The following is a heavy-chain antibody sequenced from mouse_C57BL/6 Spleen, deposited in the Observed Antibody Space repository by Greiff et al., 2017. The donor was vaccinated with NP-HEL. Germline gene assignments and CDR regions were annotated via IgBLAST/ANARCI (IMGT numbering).Heavy chain of an antibody. D-gene: IGHD2-2*01. CDR2: IYPGDGDT. V-gene: IGHV1-80*01. J-gene: IGHJ3*01. Sequence: QVQLKQSGAELVKPGASVKIPCKASGYAFSSYWMNWVKQRPGKGLEWIGQIYPGDGDTNYNGKFKGKATLTADKSSSTAYMQLSSLTSEDSAVYFCARDGYDGPWFAYWGQGTLVTVSA. CDR3: ARDGYDGPWFAY. CDR1: GYAFSSYW.